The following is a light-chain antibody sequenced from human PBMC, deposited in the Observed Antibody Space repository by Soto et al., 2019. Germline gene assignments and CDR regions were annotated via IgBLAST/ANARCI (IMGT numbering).Light chain of an antibody. CDR3: QQYDGSPWT. V-gene: IGKV3-20*01. CDR1: QSVSGSD. CDR2: GAS. Sequence: EIVLTQSPGTLSLSPGERATLSCRASQSVSGSDLAWYQQKPGQAPRLVIFGASTRAPGTPDRFTGRGSGTDFTITINRLEPEDFAVYYCQQYDGSPWTFGQGTKVEIK. J-gene: IGKJ1*01.